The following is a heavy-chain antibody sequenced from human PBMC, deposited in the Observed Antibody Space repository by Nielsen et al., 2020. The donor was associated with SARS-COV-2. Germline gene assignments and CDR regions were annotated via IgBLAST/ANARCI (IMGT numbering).Heavy chain of an antibody. V-gene: IGHV2-70*11. Sequence: SGPTLVKPTQTLTLTCTFSGFSLSTSGMCVSWIRQPPGKALEWLARIDWDDDKYYSTFLKTRLTISKDTSKNQVVLTMTNMDPVDTATYYCARMSAVTTVYDYWGQGTLVTVSS. CDR1: GFSLSTSGMC. J-gene: IGHJ4*02. CDR3: ARMSAVTTVYDY. CDR2: IDWDDDK. D-gene: IGHD4-17*01.